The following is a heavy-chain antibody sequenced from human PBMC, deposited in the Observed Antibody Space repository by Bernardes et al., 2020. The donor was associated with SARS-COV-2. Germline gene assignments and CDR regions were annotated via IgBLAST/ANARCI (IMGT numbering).Heavy chain of an antibody. CDR1: GYSFTNYW. CDR3: ARRNCSSTSCSESGGMDV. D-gene: IGHD2-2*01. V-gene: IGHV5-51*01. Sequence: GEPLKISCKGSGYSFTNYWIGWVRQMPGKGLEWMGIIYPGDSDTRYSPSFPGQVTISVDKSISTAYLQWSSLKASDTAMYYCARRNCSSTSCSESGGMDVWGQGTTVTV. CDR2: IYPGDSDT. J-gene: IGHJ6*02.